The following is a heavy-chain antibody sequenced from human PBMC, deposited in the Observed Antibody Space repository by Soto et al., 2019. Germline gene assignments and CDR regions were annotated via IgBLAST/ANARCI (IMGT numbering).Heavy chain of an antibody. D-gene: IGHD1-26*01. Sequence: QVHLVQSGAEVKKPGASVKVSCKASGYTFSSYGISWVRQAPGQGLEWMGWISAYNGYTNYAQNLQGRVTMTTDTTTSTAYKELRSLRSDDTAVYYCAECRGSPYYYAMDVWGHGTTVTVSS. CDR1: GYTFSSYG. CDR3: AECRGSPYYYAMDV. J-gene: IGHJ6*02. CDR2: ISAYNGYT. V-gene: IGHV1-18*01.